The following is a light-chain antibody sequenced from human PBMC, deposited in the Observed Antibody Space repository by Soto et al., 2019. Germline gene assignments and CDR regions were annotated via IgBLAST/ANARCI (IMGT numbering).Light chain of an antibody. Sequence: DIVLTQSPATLSLSPGERATLSCRASQSVSSYFAWYQQKPGQAPRLLIYDASNRATGIPARFSGSGSGTDFTLTISSLDPEDFAVYYCQQRSNWPPYTFGQGTKLEIK. CDR3: QQRSNWPPYT. CDR2: DAS. V-gene: IGKV3-11*01. J-gene: IGKJ2*01. CDR1: QSVSSY.